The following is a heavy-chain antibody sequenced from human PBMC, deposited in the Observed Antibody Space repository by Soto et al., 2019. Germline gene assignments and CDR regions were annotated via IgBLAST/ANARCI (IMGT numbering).Heavy chain of an antibody. V-gene: IGHV4-31*03. D-gene: IGHD2-15*01. CDR3: ARGGIVVVVAARDAFDI. Sequence: QVQLQESGPGLVKPSQTLSLTCTVSGGSISSGGYYWSWIRQHPGKGLEWIGYIYYSGSTYYNPSRNSRVTISVDTSKNQFSRKLSSVTAADTAVYYCARGGIVVVVAARDAFDIWGQGTMVTVSS. CDR2: IYYSGST. J-gene: IGHJ3*02. CDR1: GGSISSGGYY.